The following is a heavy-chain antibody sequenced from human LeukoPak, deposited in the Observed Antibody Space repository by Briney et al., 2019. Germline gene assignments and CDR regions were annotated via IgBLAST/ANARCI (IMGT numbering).Heavy chain of an antibody. CDR3: ARHRTYYDILTGYLSSTDAFDI. CDR2: IYYSGST. V-gene: IGHV4-59*08. D-gene: IGHD3-9*01. J-gene: IGHJ3*02. CDR1: GGSISSYY. Sequence: PSETLSLTCTASGGSISSYYWSWIRQPPGKGLEWIGYIYYSGSTNYNPSLKSRVTISVDTSKNQFSLKLSSVTAADTAVYYCARHRTYYDILTGYLSSTDAFDIWGQGTMVTVSS.